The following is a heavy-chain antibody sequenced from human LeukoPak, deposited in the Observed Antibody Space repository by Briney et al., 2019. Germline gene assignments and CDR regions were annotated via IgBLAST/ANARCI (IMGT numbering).Heavy chain of an antibody. Sequence: GGSLRLSCAASGFTFSTYAMTWVRQAPGKGLEWVSVIFNSGTSTYYADSVKGRFTISRDNSKNTLHLQMSSLRAEDAAVYYCAKDMYGDFGGVDYWGQGTLVTVSS. J-gene: IGHJ4*02. CDR3: AKDMYGDFGGVDY. D-gene: IGHD4-17*01. CDR1: GFTFSTYA. V-gene: IGHV3-23*01. CDR2: IFNSGTST.